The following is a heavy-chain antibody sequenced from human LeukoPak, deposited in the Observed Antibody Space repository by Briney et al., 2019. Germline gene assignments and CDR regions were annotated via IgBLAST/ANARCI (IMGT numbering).Heavy chain of an antibody. Sequence: PGGSLRLSCAASGFTFSSYAMSWVRQAPGKGLEWVSAISGSGGSTYYADSVKGRFTISRDNSKNTLYLQMNSLRAEDTAVYYCAKDLHYYDSSGYWDYFDYWGQGTLATVSS. V-gene: IGHV3-23*01. J-gene: IGHJ4*02. CDR2: ISGSGGST. CDR1: GFTFSSYA. CDR3: AKDLHYYDSSGYWDYFDY. D-gene: IGHD3-22*01.